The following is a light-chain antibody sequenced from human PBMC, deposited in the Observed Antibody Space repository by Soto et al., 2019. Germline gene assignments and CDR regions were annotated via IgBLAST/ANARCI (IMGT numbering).Light chain of an antibody. V-gene: IGKV3-11*01. J-gene: IGKJ5*01. Sequence: EIVLTQSPATLSLSPGERATLSCRASQSVNSYLAWYQQKPGQAPRLLIYDASNRATGIPARFSGSGSGTDFTLTISRLEPEDFALYYCQQYGGSPITFGLGTRLEIK. CDR3: QQYGGSPIT. CDR2: DAS. CDR1: QSVNSY.